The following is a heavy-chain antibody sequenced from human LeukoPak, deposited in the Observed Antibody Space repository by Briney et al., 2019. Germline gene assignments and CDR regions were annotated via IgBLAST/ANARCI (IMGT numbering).Heavy chain of an antibody. J-gene: IGHJ6*02. CDR3: AHSIAAVGTGRPYYYYGMDV. CDR2: INPNSGGT. V-gene: IGHV1-2*02. CDR1: GYTFTGYY. D-gene: IGHD6-13*01. Sequence: GASVKVSCKASGYTFTGYYMHWVRQAPGQGLEWMGWINPNSGGTNYAQKFQGRVTMTRDTSISTAYMELSRLKSDDTGVYYCAHSIAAVGTGRPYYYYGMDVWGQGTTVTVSS.